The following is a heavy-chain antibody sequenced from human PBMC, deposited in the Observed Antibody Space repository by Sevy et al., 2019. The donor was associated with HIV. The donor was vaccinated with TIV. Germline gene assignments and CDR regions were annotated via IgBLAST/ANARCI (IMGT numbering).Heavy chain of an antibody. V-gene: IGHV4-59*08. J-gene: IGHJ4*02. D-gene: IGHD1-26*01. CDR3: AGENAWGRGYS. CDR2: IYYNGHI. CDR1: GGSITSLY. Sequence: SETLSLTCTVSGGSITSLYWNWIRQPPGKGLEWIANIYYNGHINYNPSLKSRFTLSLDTSKNQFSLRLSSVTAADTAMYYCAGENAWGRGYSWGQGTLVTVSP.